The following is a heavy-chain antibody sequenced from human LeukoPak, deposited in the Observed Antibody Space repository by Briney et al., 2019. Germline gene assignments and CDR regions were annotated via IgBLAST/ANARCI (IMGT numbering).Heavy chain of an antibody. Sequence: PSETLSLTCTVSGGSISSYYWSWIRQPVGKGLEWIGRIYTSGSTNYNPSLKSRVTMSVDTSKNQFSLKLSSVTAADTAVYYCARVYCSSTSCLGNYYYYMDVWGKGTTVTVSS. CDR2: IYTSGST. J-gene: IGHJ6*03. CDR3: ARVYCSSTSCLGNYYYYMDV. D-gene: IGHD2-2*01. V-gene: IGHV4-4*07. CDR1: GGSISSYY.